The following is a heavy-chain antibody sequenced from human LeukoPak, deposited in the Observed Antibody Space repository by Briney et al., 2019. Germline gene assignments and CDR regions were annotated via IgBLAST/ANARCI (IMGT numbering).Heavy chain of an antibody. CDR1: GFTFSAYW. V-gene: IGHV3-74*01. D-gene: IGHD6-25*01. Sequence: GGSLRLSCAASGFTFSAYWMHWVRQAPGTGLMWVSRIHKDGHNTWYADSVTGRFTISRDNAKNTVYLQLNSLRVEDTAVYYCARESEAAGTYYLDHWSQGNLVTVSS. CDR3: ARESEAAGTYYLDH. CDR2: IHKDGHNT. J-gene: IGHJ4*02.